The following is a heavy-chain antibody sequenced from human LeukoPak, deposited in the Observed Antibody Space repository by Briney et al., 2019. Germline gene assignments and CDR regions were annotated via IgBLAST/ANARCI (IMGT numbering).Heavy chain of an antibody. CDR2: IKQDGSEK. CDR1: GFTFSSYW. V-gene: IGHV3-7*03. D-gene: IGHD6-19*01. J-gene: IGHJ4*02. Sequence: GGSLRLSCAASGFTFSSYWMSWVRQAPGKGQEWVANIKQDGSEKYYVDSVKGRFTISRDNAKNSLYLQMNSLRAEDTAVYYCARDQWGAVAPFDYWGQGTLVTVSS. CDR3: ARDQWGAVAPFDY.